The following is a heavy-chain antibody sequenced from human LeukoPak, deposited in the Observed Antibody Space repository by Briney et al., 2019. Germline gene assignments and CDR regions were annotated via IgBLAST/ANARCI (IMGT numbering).Heavy chain of an antibody. Sequence: ASVKVSCKVSGYTLTQLSMHWVRQATGKGLEWMGGFDPEEGETIYAQRFQGRGTMTEDTSTDTAYMELSRLRSEATAVYYCATPGLRYFDWLCFDYWGQGTLVTVSS. CDR3: ATPGLRYFDWLCFDY. V-gene: IGHV1-24*01. CDR2: FDPEEGET. J-gene: IGHJ4*02. D-gene: IGHD3-9*01. CDR1: GYTLTQLS.